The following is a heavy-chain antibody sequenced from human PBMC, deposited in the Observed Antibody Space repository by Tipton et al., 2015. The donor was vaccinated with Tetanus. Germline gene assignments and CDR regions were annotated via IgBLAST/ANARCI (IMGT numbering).Heavy chain of an antibody. J-gene: IGHJ4*02. CDR3: ARAAGFLGLTHDF. CDR2: IYHSGST. D-gene: IGHD2/OR15-2a*01. Sequence: TLSLTCTVSGGSITNGGYYWSWIRQHPGKGLDWIGYIYHSGSTYYNPSLKGRVTISMDRSNAQFSLRLDSLTAADTAVYYCARAAGFLGLTHDFWGRGTLVSVSS. CDR1: GGSITNGGYY. V-gene: IGHV4-30-4*08.